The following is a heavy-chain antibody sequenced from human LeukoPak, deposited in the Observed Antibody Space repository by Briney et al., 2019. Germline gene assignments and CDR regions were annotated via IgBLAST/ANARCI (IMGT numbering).Heavy chain of an antibody. CDR2: IYDSGST. J-gene: IGHJ4*02. CDR3: ARSKDILTGYCFDY. D-gene: IGHD3-9*01. CDR1: GVSFSGYY. V-gene: IGHV4-59*01. Sequence: PSETLSLTCAVYGVSFSGYYWSWIRQPPGKGLEWVGYIYDSGSTSYNPSLKSRVTISVDTSKNQFSLKVTSVTAADTAVYYCARSKDILTGYCFDYWGQGTLVTVSS.